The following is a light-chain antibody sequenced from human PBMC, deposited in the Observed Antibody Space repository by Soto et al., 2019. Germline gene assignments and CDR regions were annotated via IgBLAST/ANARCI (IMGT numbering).Light chain of an antibody. CDR3: CSYAGSSTLV. CDR1: SSDVGSYNL. CDR2: EVS. Sequence: QSALTQPASVSGSPGQSITISRTGTSSDVGSYNLVSWYQHHPGKAPKLIIYEVSKRPSGVSNRFSGSKSGNTASLTISGLQAEDEADYYCCSYAGSSTLVFGTGTKLTVL. J-gene: IGLJ1*01. V-gene: IGLV2-23*02.